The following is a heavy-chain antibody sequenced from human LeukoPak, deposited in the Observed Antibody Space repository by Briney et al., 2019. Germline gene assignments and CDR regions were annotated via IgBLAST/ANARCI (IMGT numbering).Heavy chain of an antibody. CDR2: IRYDGTNK. CDR1: DFLFSSYG. Sequence: GGSLRLSCAASDFLFSSYGMHWVRQAPGKALEWVSFIRYDGTNKYYLHSVRGRFTISRDNSKNTVDLQMSSLRPEDTAVYYCARSGHSKTIDYWGQGSLVTVSS. V-gene: IGHV3-30*02. J-gene: IGHJ4*02. CDR3: ARSGHSKTIDY. D-gene: IGHD1-26*01.